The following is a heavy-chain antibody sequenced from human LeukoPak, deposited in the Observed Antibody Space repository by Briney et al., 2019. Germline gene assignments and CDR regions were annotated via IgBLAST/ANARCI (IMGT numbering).Heavy chain of an antibody. J-gene: IGHJ4*02. CDR1: GGTFSSYA. V-gene: IGHV1-69*13. D-gene: IGHD6-19*01. Sequence: SVKVSCKASGGTFSSYAIIWVRQAPGQGLEWMGGIIPMFGTGNYAQKFQGRLTITADESTSTAYMELSSLRSEDTAVYYCARVEDNTGWSMFLSWGQGTLVTVSS. CDR2: IIPMFGTG. CDR3: ARVEDNTGWSMFLS.